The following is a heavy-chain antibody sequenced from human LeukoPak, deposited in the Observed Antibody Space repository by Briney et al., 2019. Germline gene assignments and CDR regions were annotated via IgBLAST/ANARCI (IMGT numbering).Heavy chain of an antibody. D-gene: IGHD3-16*02. CDR3: ARHRYDYFDY. CDR2: ISSSGST. CDR1: GGSITSHP. Sequence: SETLSLTCNVSGGSITSHPWSWIRQPPGKGLEWIGYISSSGSTNFHPSFKSLVTISADRSKNQISLRMRSVTAADTAVYYCARHRYDYFDYWGQGTLVTVSS. J-gene: IGHJ4*02. V-gene: IGHV4-59*08.